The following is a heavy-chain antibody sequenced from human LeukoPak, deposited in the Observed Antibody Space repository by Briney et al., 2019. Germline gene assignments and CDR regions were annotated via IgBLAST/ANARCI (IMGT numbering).Heavy chain of an antibody. Sequence: SETLSLTCTVSGDSIINYYWSWIRQPAGKGLEWIGRIYSTGSNIYKPSLRSRVTISVDTSKNQFSLTMTSVTAADTAVYYCARERASSGWYYFDYWGQGTLVTVSS. D-gene: IGHD6-19*01. CDR3: ARERASSGWYYFDY. J-gene: IGHJ4*02. CDR2: IYSTGSN. V-gene: IGHV4-4*07. CDR1: GDSIINYY.